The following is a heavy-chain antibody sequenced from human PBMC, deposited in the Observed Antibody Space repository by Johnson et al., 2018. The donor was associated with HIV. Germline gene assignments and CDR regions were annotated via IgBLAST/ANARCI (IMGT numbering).Heavy chain of an antibody. J-gene: IGHJ3*02. CDR3: AKVGSITRIVVVPAKHAFDI. D-gene: IGHD3-22*01. CDR1: GFTFSSYA. Sequence: VQLVESGGGLVQPGGSLRLSCAASGFTFSSYAMSWVRQAPGKGLEWVSAISGSGGSTYYADSVKGRFTISRDNSKNTLYLQMNSLRAEATAVYYCAKVGSITRIVVVPAKHAFDIWGQGTMVTVSS. CDR2: ISGSGGST. V-gene: IGHV3-23*04.